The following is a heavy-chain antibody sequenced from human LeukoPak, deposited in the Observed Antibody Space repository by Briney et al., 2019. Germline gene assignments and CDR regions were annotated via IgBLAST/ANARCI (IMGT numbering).Heavy chain of an antibody. CDR3: VKEGSHSDGGHSPTFDS. D-gene: IGHD5-24*01. CDR1: GFTFATHG. Sequence: GSLRLSCAASGFTFATHGMSWVRQVPGKGLEWVSAISVGGLYTYYADSVRGRFTTSRDNSKSALYLQMNSLRSEDTAMYHCVKEGSHSDGGHSPTFDSWGLGTLVTVSS. J-gene: IGHJ4*02. V-gene: IGHV3-23*01. CDR2: ISVGGLYT.